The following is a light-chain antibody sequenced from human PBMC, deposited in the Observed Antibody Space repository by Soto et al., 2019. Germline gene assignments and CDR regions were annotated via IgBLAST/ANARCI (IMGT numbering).Light chain of an antibody. CDR2: GAS. CDR1: QGISNY. Sequence: DIQMTQSPSAMSAAVGDGFTITCRASQGISNYLAWFQQKPGKVPKRLIYGASSLQSGVPSRFSGTGSGTEFTLTISSLQPDDFATYYCQHYNSYSEAFGQGTKVDIK. J-gene: IGKJ1*01. V-gene: IGKV1-17*03. CDR3: QHYNSYSEA.